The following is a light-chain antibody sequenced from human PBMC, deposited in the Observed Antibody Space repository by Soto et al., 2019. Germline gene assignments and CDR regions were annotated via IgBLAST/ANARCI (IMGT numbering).Light chain of an antibody. CDR2: GAS. CDR3: QRYNTFSGT. CDR1: QSVSSSY. J-gene: IGKJ1*01. Sequence: EIVLTQCPGTLSLSPGERATLSCRASQSVSSSYLAWYQQKPGQAPRLLIYGASSRATGIPDRFSGSGSGTDFTLTISSLQPDHFATYYCQRYNTFSGTFGPGTKVDI. V-gene: IGKV3-20*01.